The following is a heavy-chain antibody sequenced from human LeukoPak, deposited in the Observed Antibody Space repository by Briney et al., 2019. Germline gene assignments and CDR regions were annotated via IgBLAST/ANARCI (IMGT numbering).Heavy chain of an antibody. Sequence: GGSLRLSRAASGFTFSNYWMQWVRQAPGKGLVWVSRINSDGSSTNNADSPLGRFTISRDNAKNTLYLQMNSLRAEDTAVYYCARSRSGAFDIWGQGTMVTVSS. CDR1: GFTFSNYW. J-gene: IGHJ3*02. V-gene: IGHV3-74*01. CDR3: ARSRSGAFDI. CDR2: INSDGSST.